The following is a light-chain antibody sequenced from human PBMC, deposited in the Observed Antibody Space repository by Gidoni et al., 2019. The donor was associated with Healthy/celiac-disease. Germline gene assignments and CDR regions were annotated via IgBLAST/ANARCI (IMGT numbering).Light chain of an antibody. Sequence: SSELPQDPAVSVALGQTVRITCQGDSLRSYYASWYQQKPGQAPVLVIYGKNNRPSGLPDRFYGYSSGKTASLTSTGAQAEDEADYYCNSRDSSGNPVVFGGGTKLTVL. CDR3: NSRDSSGNPVV. CDR2: GKN. CDR1: SLRSYY. V-gene: IGLV3-19*01. J-gene: IGLJ2*01.